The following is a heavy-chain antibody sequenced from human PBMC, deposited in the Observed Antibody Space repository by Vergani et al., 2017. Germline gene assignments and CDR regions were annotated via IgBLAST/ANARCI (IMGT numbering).Heavy chain of an antibody. V-gene: IGHV4-4*03. Sequence: QVQLQESGPGLVKPPGTLSLTCAVSGDSISSNNCWTWVRQPPGKGLEWIGEICHTEDTKYSPSLKSRVNISLDKSKNHFSLSLSSVTAADTAVYYCVRRNNVVRETDYFDYWGQGILVTVSS. J-gene: IGHJ4*02. CDR3: VRRNNVVRETDYFDY. CDR1: GDSISSNNC. D-gene: IGHD3-10*01. CDR2: ICHTEDT.